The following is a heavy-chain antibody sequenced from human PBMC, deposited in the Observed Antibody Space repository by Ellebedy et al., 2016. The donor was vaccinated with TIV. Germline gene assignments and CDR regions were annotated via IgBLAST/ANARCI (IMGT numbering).Heavy chain of an antibody. V-gene: IGHV3-23*01. Sequence: GGSLRLSXAISGFKFSGYSMSWVRQAPGKGLEWVSSISGSGRSTYYADSVKGRFTMSRDNSKNTLYLQMNSLRAEDTALYYCASLLFGAPDYYYYYYMDVWGKGTAVTVSS. CDR3: ASLLFGAPDYYYYYYMDV. D-gene: IGHD3-3*01. CDR2: ISGSGRST. J-gene: IGHJ6*03. CDR1: GFKFSGYS.